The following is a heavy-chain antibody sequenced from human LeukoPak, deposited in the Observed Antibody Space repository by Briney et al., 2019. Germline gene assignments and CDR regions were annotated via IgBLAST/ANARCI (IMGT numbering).Heavy chain of an antibody. D-gene: IGHD6-19*01. Sequence: GGPLRLSCAASGFSFSDYYMSWIRQAPGKGLECVSYISSSSGYTNYADSVKGRFTISRDNAKNSVYLQMNSLRAEDTALYYCARVPSSGWNFDYWGQGTLVTVSS. J-gene: IGHJ4*02. CDR3: ARVPSSGWNFDY. V-gene: IGHV3-11*06. CDR2: ISSSSGYT. CDR1: GFSFSDYY.